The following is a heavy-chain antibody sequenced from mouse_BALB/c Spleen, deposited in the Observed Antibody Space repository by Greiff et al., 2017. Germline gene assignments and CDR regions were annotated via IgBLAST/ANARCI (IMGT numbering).Heavy chain of an antibody. CDR1: GFSLTSYG. CDR3: ARGGITTVVYYYAMDY. Sequence: VQLVESGPGLVAPSQSLSITCTVSGFSLTSYGVHWVRQPPGKGLEWLGVIWAGGSTNYNSALMSRLSISKDNSKSQVFLKMNSLQTDDTAMYYCARGGITTVVYYYAMDYWGQGTSVTVSS. J-gene: IGHJ4*01. CDR2: IWAGGST. D-gene: IGHD1-1*01. V-gene: IGHV2-9*02.